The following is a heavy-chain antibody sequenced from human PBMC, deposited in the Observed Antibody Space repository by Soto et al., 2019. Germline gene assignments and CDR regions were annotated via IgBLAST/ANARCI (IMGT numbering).Heavy chain of an antibody. CDR2: MNPNSGNT. CDR3: ARGSSGSSSWYYYYYMDV. Sequence: ASVKVSCKASGYTFTSYDINWVRQATGQGLEWMGWMNPNSGNTGYAQKFQGRVTMTRNTSISTAYMELSSLRSEDTAVYYCARGSSGSSSWYYYYYMDVWGKGTTVTVSS. D-gene: IGHD6-13*01. CDR1: GYTFTSYD. V-gene: IGHV1-8*01. J-gene: IGHJ6*03.